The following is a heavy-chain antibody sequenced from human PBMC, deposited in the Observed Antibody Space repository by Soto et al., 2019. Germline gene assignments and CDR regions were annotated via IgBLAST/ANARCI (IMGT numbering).Heavy chain of an antibody. Sequence: GGSLRLSCAASGFAFSSYWMSWVRQAPGKGLEWVANIKQDGSEKYYVGSVKGRFTISRDNAKNSLYLQMNSLRAEDTAVYYCVREDYDFWSGYYWGFDYWGQGTLVTVSS. CDR3: VREDYDFWSGYYWGFDY. CDR2: IKQDGSEK. V-gene: IGHV3-7*01. CDR1: GFAFSSYW. J-gene: IGHJ4*02. D-gene: IGHD3-3*01.